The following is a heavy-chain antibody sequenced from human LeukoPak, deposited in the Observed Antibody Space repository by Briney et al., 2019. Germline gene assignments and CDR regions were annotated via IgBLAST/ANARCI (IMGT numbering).Heavy chain of an antibody. V-gene: IGHV3-30*04. CDR2: ISYDGSNK. Sequence: PGGSLRLSCAASGFTFSSYAMHWVRQAPGKGLEWVAVISYDGSNKYYADSVKGRFTISRDNAKNSLYLQMNSLRAEDTAVYYCARGRYCSGGSCSSTLLYYYYGMDVWGQGTTVTVSS. J-gene: IGHJ6*02. D-gene: IGHD2-15*01. CDR1: GFTFSSYA. CDR3: ARGRYCSGGSCSSTLLYYYYGMDV.